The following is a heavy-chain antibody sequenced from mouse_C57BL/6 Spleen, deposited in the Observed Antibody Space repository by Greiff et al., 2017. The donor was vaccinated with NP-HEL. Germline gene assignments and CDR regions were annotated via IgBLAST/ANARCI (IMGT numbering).Heavy chain of an antibody. CDR1: GFTFSDYY. J-gene: IGHJ1*03. Sequence: EVMLVESEGGLVQPGSSMKLSCTASGFTFSDYYMAWVRQVPEKGLEWVANINYDGSSTYYLDSLKSRFIISRDNAKNILYLQMSSLKSEDTATYYCARVLYYYGSNYWYFDVWGTGTTVTVSS. CDR3: ARVLYYYGSNYWYFDV. CDR2: INYDGSST. V-gene: IGHV5-16*01. D-gene: IGHD1-1*01.